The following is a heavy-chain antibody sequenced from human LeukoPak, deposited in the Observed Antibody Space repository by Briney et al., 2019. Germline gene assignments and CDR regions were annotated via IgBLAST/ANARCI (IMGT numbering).Heavy chain of an antibody. D-gene: IGHD3-10*01. CDR3: AKCYYGSGSPSYYFDY. CDR1: GFTFSSYS. J-gene: IGHJ4*02. CDR2: ISSSSSYI. V-gene: IGHV3-21*04. Sequence: GGSLRLSCAASGFTFSSYSMNWVRQAPGKGLEWVSSISSSSSYIYYADSVKGRFTISRDNSKNTLYLQMNSLRAEDTAVYYCAKCYYGSGSPSYYFDYWGQGTLVTVSS.